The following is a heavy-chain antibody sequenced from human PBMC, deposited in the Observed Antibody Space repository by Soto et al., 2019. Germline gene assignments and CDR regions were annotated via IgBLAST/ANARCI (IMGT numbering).Heavy chain of an antibody. CDR2: INPNGGST. V-gene: IGHV1-46*03. Sequence: QVQLVQPGAEVKKPGASVKFSCKASGYMFTNFYIHWVRQAPGQGLEWIGIINPNGGSTNYAQNFKGRVAMTRDTSTSTVYMDLSSLRSEDTAVYYCTRGLASGDYWGQGTLITVSS. D-gene: IGHD6-6*01. CDR3: TRGLASGDY. J-gene: IGHJ4*02. CDR1: GYMFTNFY.